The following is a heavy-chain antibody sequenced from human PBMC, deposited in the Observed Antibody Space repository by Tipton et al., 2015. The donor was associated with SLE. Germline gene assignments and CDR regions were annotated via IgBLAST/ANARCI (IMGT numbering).Heavy chain of an antibody. D-gene: IGHD3-10*01. CDR2: IYYSGST. Sequence: LRLSCIVSGGSISSSSYYWGWIRQPPGKGLEWIGSIYYSGSTAYNPSLKSRVTISVDTSKNQFSLKLSSVTAADTAVYYCAREPSMVGAFDIWGQGTMVAVSS. V-gene: IGHV4-39*07. CDR1: GGSISSSSYY. J-gene: IGHJ3*02. CDR3: AREPSMVGAFDI.